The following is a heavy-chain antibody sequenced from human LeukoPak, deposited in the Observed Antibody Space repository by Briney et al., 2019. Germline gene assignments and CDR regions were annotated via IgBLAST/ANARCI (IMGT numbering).Heavy chain of an antibody. Sequence: NPFETLSLTCTVSGGSISSSSYYWSWIRQPPGKGLEWIGSIYYSGSTYYNPSLKSRVTISVDTSKNQFSLKLSSVTAADTAVYYCARAVVIPGGQGWADYWGQGTLVTVSS. CDR1: GGSISSSSYY. V-gene: IGHV4-39*07. CDR2: IYYSGST. CDR3: ARAVVIPGGQGWADY. D-gene: IGHD2-15*01. J-gene: IGHJ4*02.